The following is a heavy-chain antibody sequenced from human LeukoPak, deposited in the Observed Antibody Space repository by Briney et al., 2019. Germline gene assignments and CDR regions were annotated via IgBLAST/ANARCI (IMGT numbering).Heavy chain of an antibody. D-gene: IGHD6-19*01. V-gene: IGHV1-46*01. Sequence: GSSVKVSCKASGGTFSSYAISWVRQAPGQGLGWMGIINPSGGSTSYAQKFQGRVTMTRDTSTSTVYMELSSLRSEDTAVYYCARGYSSGRNLDYWGQGTLVTVSS. CDR3: ARGYSSGRNLDY. J-gene: IGHJ4*02. CDR1: GGTFSSYA. CDR2: INPSGGST.